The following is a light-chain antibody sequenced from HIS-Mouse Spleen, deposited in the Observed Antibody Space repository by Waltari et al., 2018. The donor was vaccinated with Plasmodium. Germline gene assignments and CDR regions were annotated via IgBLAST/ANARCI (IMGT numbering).Light chain of an antibody. CDR3: QQYNSYPFT. CDR1: QSISSW. V-gene: IGKV1-5*03. CDR2: KAS. Sequence: DIQMTQSPSTLSASVGDRVTIPFRASQSISSWLAWYQQKPGKAPKLLIYKASSLESGVPSRFSGSGSGTEFTLTISSLQPDDFATYYCQQYNSYPFTFGPGTKVDIK. J-gene: IGKJ3*01.